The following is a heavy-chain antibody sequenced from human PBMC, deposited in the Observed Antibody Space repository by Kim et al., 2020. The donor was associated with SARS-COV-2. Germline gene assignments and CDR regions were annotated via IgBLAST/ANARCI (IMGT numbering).Heavy chain of an antibody. J-gene: IGHJ4*02. Sequence: SETLSLTCTVSGGSLNGYFWTWIRQSPEKGLEWIGYIRYTGRTEYNPSLKSRVTMSLDTSKNQFSLKVTSVAPADTAGYYCARLPDISGCAFDCWCQGTL. CDR3: ARLPDISGCAFDC. CDR1: GGSLNGYF. D-gene: IGHD6-19*01. V-gene: IGHV4-59*13. CDR2: IRYTGRT.